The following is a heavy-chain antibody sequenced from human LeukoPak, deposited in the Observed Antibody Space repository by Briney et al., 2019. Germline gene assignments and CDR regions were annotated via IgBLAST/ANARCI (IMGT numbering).Heavy chain of an antibody. CDR1: GFTFSAYA. J-gene: IGHJ4*02. CDR2: ITTSGGRT. CDR3: SRPRAATVGYFDS. D-gene: IGHD2-15*01. Sequence: GGSLRLSCAASGFTFSAYAMSWVRQAPGKGLEWVSAITTSGGRTYYADSVKGRFTISRDNSKNTLYLQMNSLKDEDTAVYYCSRPRAATVGYFDSWGQGTLVTVSS. V-gene: IGHV3-23*01.